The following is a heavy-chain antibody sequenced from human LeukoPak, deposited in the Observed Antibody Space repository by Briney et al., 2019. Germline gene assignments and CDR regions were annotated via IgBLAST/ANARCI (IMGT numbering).Heavy chain of an antibody. CDR3: ARAPGTTFDY. CDR1: SDSISGYY. D-gene: IGHD4-17*01. Sequence: SETLSLTCSVSSDSISGYYWSWLRQPPGKGLEWIGYIYYSGNTYYNPSLKSRVTISVDTSKNQFSLKLTSVTAADTAVYYCARAPGTTFDYWGHGNMVTVSS. V-gene: IGHV4-59*08. J-gene: IGHJ4*01. CDR2: IYYSGNT.